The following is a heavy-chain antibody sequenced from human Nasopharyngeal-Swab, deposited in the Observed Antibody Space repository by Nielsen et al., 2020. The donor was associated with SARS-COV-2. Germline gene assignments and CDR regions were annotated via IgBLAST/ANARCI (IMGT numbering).Heavy chain of an antibody. D-gene: IGHD3-22*01. CDR2: ISYDGSNK. CDR3: AKDRITMIVVVPDH. CDR1: GFTFSSYG. Sequence: GGSLGLSCAASGFTFSSYGMHWVRQAPGKGLEWVAVISYDGSNKYYADSVKGRFTISRDNSKNTLYLQMNSLRAEDTAVYYCAKDRITMIVVVPDHWGQGTLVTVSS. V-gene: IGHV3-30*18. J-gene: IGHJ4*02.